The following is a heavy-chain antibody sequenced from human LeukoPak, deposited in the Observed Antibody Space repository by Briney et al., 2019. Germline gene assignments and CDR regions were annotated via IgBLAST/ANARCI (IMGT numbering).Heavy chain of an antibody. Sequence: PGRSLRLSCAASGFTFSSYGMHWVRQAPGKGLEWVAVLSYDGSNEYYADSVRGRFTISRDNSKNTVSLQMNSLRSEDTAVYYCAKGVRMEDWGQGTLVTVSS. CDR3: AKGVRMED. CDR1: GFTFSSYG. V-gene: IGHV3-30*18. J-gene: IGHJ4*02. D-gene: IGHD1-1*01. CDR2: LSYDGSNE.